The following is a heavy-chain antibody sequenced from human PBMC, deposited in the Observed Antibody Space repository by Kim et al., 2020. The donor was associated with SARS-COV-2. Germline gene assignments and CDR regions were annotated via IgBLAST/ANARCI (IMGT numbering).Heavy chain of an antibody. CDR1: GFTFSRYW. D-gene: IGHD3-22*01. Sequence: GGSLRLSCAASGFTFSRYWMHWVRQTPEKGLVWVSRISTAGTTTTYADSVKGRFTISRDDAKNTLYLQMSSLRAEDTAIYYCVRSDYYDNSGYYYGQWGQGNLVTVSP. CDR2: ISTAGTTT. V-gene: IGHV3-74*01. CDR3: VRSDYYDNSGYYYGQ. J-gene: IGHJ4*02.